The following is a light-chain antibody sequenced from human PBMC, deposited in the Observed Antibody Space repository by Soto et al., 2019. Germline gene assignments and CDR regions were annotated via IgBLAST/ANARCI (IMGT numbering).Light chain of an antibody. V-gene: IGKV3-20*01. CDR2: GAS. J-gene: IGKJ5*01. CDR3: QQYGSAPIT. Sequence: EIVLTQSPGTLSLSPGERAPLSCRASQSVSSSYLAWYQQKPGLAPRLLIYGASTRATGIPDKFSGSGSGTDFTLTISRLEPEDFAVYYCQQYGSAPITFGQGTRLEIK. CDR1: QSVSSSY.